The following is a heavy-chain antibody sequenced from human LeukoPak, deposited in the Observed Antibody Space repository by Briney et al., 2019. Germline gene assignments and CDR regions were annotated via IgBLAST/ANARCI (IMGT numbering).Heavy chain of an antibody. Sequence: ETLSLTCGVSGGSISGTNWWSWVRQPPGQGLEWIGEISLAGQTNYNPSLNGRVTMSLDKSSNQLSLHLTSVTAAGTATYCSRESGPFCPFGYWGQGTMVIVSS. J-gene: IGHJ4*02. V-gene: IGHV4/OR15-8*02. D-gene: IGHD1-26*01. CDR3: RESGPFCPFGY. CDR2: ISLAGQT. CDR1: GGSISGTNW.